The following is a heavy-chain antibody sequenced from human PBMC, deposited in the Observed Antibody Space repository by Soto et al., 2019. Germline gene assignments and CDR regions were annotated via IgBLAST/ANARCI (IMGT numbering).Heavy chain of an antibody. CDR3: ARLEGLATISYYFDF. V-gene: IGHV4-39*01. CDR1: GGSVSSSSYY. Sequence: SETLSLTCTVSGGSVSSSSYYWGWVRQPPGKGLEWIGSIYYSGSTYYNPSLKSRVTISIDKSKNQFSLKLSSLTAADTAVYYCARLEGLATISYYFDFWGQGTLVTVSS. D-gene: IGHD3-9*01. J-gene: IGHJ4*02. CDR2: IYYSGST.